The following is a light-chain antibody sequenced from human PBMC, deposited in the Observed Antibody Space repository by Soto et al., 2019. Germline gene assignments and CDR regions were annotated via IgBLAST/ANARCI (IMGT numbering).Light chain of an antibody. CDR3: QQYGTSLS. CDR2: AAS. J-gene: IGKJ4*01. Sequence: IVLTQSPGALSLSPGEGATLSCRASQSIKNNFLAWYQQRPGQAPRLLIHAASIRASGISDRFTGTASGTDFTLTISRLEPDDFGVYYCQQYGTSLSFGGGTRVE. V-gene: IGKV3-20*01. CDR1: QSIKNNF.